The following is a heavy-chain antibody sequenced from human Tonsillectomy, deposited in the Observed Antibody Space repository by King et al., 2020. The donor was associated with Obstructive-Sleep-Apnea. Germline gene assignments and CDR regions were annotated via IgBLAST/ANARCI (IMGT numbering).Heavy chain of an antibody. Sequence: VQLQQWGAGLLKPSETLSLTCAVYGGSFSGYYWSWIRQPPGKGLEWIGEINHSGSTNYNPSLKSRVTISVDTSKNQFSLKLSSVTAADTAVYYCARGHRSGRTGYSSRFDYWGQGTLVTVSS. D-gene: IGHD6-13*01. CDR1: GGSFSGYY. J-gene: IGHJ4*02. V-gene: IGHV4-34*01. CDR2: INHSGST. CDR3: ARGHRSGRTGYSSRFDY.